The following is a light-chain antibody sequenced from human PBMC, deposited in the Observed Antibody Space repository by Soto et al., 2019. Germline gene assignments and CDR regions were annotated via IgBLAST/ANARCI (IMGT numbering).Light chain of an antibody. CDR1: QGIANF. J-gene: IGKJ1*01. V-gene: IGKV1-27*01. CDR3: QKYDRAPWT. Sequence: DIQMTQSPSSLSASVGDRVTITCRASQGIANFLAWYQQKPGKVPKLLIYAASTLQSGVPSRFSGSGTGTDFTLTISSLQPEDVASYYCQKYDRAPWTFGQGTKVEIK. CDR2: AAS.